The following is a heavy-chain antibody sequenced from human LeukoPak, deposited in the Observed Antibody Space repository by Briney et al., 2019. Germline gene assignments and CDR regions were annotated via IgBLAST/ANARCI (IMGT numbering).Heavy chain of an antibody. J-gene: IGHJ4*02. Sequence: KPSESLSLTCTVSGSSISSYYWSWIRQPPGKGREWIGRIYTSGSSNYNPSLKRRVTMSVDTSKNQFSLKLSSVTAADTAVYYCARDRRGTIYYFDYWGQGTLFTVSS. CDR2: IYTSGSS. D-gene: IGHD3-10*01. V-gene: IGHV4-4*07. CDR1: GSSISSYY. CDR3: ARDRRGTIYYFDY.